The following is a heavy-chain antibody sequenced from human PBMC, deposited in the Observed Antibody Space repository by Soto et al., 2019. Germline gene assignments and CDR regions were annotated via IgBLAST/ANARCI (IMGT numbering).Heavy chain of an antibody. J-gene: IGHJ4*02. V-gene: IGHV4-30-2*01. D-gene: IGHD4-17*01. CDR1: GGSISSGGYYS. CDR3: ARGGLDHGANSDFFDY. CDR2: IYPSGNT. Sequence: SETLSLTCAVSGGSISSGGYYSWNWIRQPPGKGLEWIGYIYPSGNTYYSPSLKSRVTISVDRSKNQFSLNLSSVTAADTAVYYCARGGLDHGANSDFFDYWGQGTLVTVSS.